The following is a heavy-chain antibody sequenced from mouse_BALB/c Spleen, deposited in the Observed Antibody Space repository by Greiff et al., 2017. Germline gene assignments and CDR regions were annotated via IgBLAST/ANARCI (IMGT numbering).Heavy chain of an antibody. CDR1: GFAFSSYD. D-gene: IGHD2-2*01. J-gene: IGHJ2*01. CDR3: ARHVGYYFDY. CDR2: ISSGGGST. V-gene: IGHV5-12-1*01. Sequence: EVQRVESGGGLVKPGGSLKLSCAASGFAFSSYDMSWVRQTPEKRLEWVAYISSGGGSTYYPDTVKGRFTISRDNAKNTLYLQMSSLKSEDTAMYYCARHVGYYFDYWGQGTTLTVSS.